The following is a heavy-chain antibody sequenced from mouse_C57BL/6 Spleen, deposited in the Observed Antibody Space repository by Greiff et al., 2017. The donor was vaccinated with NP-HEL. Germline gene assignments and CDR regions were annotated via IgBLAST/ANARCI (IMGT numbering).Heavy chain of an antibody. CDR2: IYPGDGDT. J-gene: IGHJ2*01. CDR1: GYAFSSSW. D-gene: IGHD2-3*01. CDR3: ARSGGARDGYYFDY. V-gene: IGHV1-82*01. Sequence: QVQLQQSGPELVKPGASVKISCKASGYAFSSSWMNWVKQRPGKGLEWIGRIYPGDGDTNYNGKFKGKATLTPDKSSSTSYMQLSSLTSEDSAVYFCARSGGARDGYYFDYWGQGTTLTVSS.